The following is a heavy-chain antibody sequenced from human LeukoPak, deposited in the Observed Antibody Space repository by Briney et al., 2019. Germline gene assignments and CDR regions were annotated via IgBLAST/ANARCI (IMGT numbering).Heavy chain of an antibody. Sequence: PGGSLRLSCAASGFTFSSYWMSWVRQAPGKGLEWVANIKQEGSEKYYVDSVKGRFTISRDNAKNSLYLQMNSLRAEDTAVYYCARGEPYYYDSSGYWFPWAFDIWGQGTMVTVSS. CDR3: ARGEPYYYDSSGYWFPWAFDI. J-gene: IGHJ3*02. V-gene: IGHV3-7*01. CDR2: IKQEGSEK. CDR1: GFTFSSYW. D-gene: IGHD3-22*01.